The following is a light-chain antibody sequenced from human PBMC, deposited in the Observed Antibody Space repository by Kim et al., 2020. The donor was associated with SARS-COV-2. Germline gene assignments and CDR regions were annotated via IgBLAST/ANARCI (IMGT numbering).Light chain of an antibody. J-gene: IGLJ2*01. V-gene: IGLV3-1*01. CDR2: QDY. Sequence: SYELTQPPSLSVSPGQTATITCTGDDLGSKSVSWYRQKPGQSPVLVIYQDYRRPSGIPERFSGSNSGNTVTLTISGAQTLDEADYYCQAWDPYIVVFGGGTQLTVL. CDR1: DLGSKS. CDR3: QAWDPYIVV.